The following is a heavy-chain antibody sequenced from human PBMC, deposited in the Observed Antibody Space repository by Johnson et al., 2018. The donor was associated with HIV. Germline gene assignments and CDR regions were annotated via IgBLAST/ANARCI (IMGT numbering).Heavy chain of an antibody. Sequence: QVQLVESGGGLVQPGGSLRLSCAASGFTFSRYGMHWVRQAPGKGLEWVAFIRYDGSNKYYADSVKGRFTISRDNSKNTLYLQMNSLRAEDTAVYYCARDIIAVAGYDAFDIWGQGTMVTVSS. CDR1: GFTFSRYG. D-gene: IGHD6-19*01. CDR3: ARDIIAVAGYDAFDI. CDR2: IRYDGSNK. V-gene: IGHV3-30*02. J-gene: IGHJ3*02.